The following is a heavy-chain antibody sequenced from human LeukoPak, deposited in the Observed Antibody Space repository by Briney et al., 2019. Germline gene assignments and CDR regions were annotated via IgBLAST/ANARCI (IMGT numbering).Heavy chain of an antibody. V-gene: IGHV3-30*03. CDR3: AREERARGGFDY. D-gene: IGHD1-1*01. Sequence: PGRSLRLSCAASGFTFSSYGMHWVRQAPGKGLEWVAVISYDGSNKYYADSVKGRFTISRDNAKNSLYLQMNSLRAEDTAVYYCAREERARGGFDYWGQGTLVTVSS. CDR2: ISYDGSNK. J-gene: IGHJ4*02. CDR1: GFTFSSYG.